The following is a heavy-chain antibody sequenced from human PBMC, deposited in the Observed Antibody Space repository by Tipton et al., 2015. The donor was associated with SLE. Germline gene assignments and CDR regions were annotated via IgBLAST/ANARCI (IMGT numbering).Heavy chain of an antibody. J-gene: IGHJ4*02. Sequence: TLSLTCAVSGGSIRSSNWWSWVRQPPGKGLEWIGEIHHSGSTNSNPSLKSRVTISVVKSKNQFSLKLSSVTAADTAIYYCATQGYYDSSFDYWGQGTLVTVSS. V-gene: IGHV4-4*02. CDR3: ATQGYYDSSFDY. CDR2: IHHSGST. CDR1: GGSIRSSNW. D-gene: IGHD3-16*01.